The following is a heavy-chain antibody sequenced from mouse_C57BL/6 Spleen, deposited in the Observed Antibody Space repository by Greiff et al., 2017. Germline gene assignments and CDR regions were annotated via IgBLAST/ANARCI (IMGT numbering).Heavy chain of an antibody. J-gene: IGHJ4*01. CDR2: IWSGGST. D-gene: IGHD2-14*01. V-gene: IGHV2-2*01. CDR3: ASNRYLLDYYAMDY. CDR1: GFSLTSYG. Sequence: QVHVKQSGPGLVQPSQSLSISCTVSGFSLTSYGVHWVRQSPGKGLEWLGVIWSGGSTDYNAAFISRLSISKDNSKSQIFYKMNSLQADDTAIYYCASNRYLLDYYAMDYRGQGASVTVA.